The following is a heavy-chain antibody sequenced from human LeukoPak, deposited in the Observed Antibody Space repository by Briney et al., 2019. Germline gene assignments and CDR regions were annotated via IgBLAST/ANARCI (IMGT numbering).Heavy chain of an antibody. Sequence: ASVKVPCKASGYTFTGYYMHWVRQAPGQGLEWMRWINPNNGATKYAQKFRGRVTMTSDTSISTAYMELGSLTSDDTAVYYCASPDYYGPGSYKFDPWGQGTLVTVSS. J-gene: IGHJ5*02. D-gene: IGHD3-10*01. CDR1: GYTFTGYY. CDR2: INPNNGAT. CDR3: ASPDYYGPGSYKFDP. V-gene: IGHV1-2*02.